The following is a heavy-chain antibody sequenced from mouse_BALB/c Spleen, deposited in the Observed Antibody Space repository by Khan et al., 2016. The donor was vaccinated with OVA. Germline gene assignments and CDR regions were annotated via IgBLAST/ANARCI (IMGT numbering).Heavy chain of an antibody. V-gene: IGHV1S135*01. CDR2: IDPFNGGT. Sequence: VQLQQSGPELMKPGASVKISCKASGYSFSTYYIHWVTRSHGKTLEWIGYIDPFNGGTTYNQKFKGKATLTVDKSSSTAYMHLTSLTSEDSAVYCCARHGSTSWFAYWGQGTLVTVSA. CDR3: ARHGSTSWFAY. D-gene: IGHD1-1*01. J-gene: IGHJ3*01. CDR1: GYSFSTYY.